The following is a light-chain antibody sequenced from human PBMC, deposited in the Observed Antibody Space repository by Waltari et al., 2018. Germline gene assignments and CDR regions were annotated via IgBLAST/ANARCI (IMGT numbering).Light chain of an antibody. CDR2: RNN. V-gene: IGLV1-47*01. CDR3: AAWDDSLSGRV. Sequence: QSVLTQPPSASGTPGPRVTIPCSGSRSTIGNNYVYWYQQPPGTAPKLLSYRNNQRPSGVPDRFSGSKSGTSASLAISGLRSEDEADYYCAAWDDSLSGRVFGGGTKVTVL. CDR1: RSTIGNNY. J-gene: IGLJ3*02.